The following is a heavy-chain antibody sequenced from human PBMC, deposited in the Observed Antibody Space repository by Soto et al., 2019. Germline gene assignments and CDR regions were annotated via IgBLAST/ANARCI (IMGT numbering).Heavy chain of an antibody. CDR3: ARALSQWLVAGLDAFDI. Sequence: EVQLVESGGGLVQPGGSLRLSCAASGFTFSSYEMNWVRQAPGKGLEWVSYISSSGSTIYYADSVKGRFTISRDNAKNSLYLQMNSLRAEDTAVYYCARALSQWLVAGLDAFDIWGQGTMVTVS. J-gene: IGHJ3*02. V-gene: IGHV3-48*03. D-gene: IGHD6-19*01. CDR2: ISSSGSTI. CDR1: GFTFSSYE.